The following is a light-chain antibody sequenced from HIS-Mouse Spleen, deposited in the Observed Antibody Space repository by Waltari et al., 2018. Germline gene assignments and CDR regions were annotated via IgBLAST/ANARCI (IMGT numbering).Light chain of an antibody. CDR1: QSVSSSY. CDR2: GAS. J-gene: IGKJ2*01. CDR3: QQYGSSPPYT. V-gene: IGKV3-20*01. Sequence: EIVLTQSPGTLSLSPGERATLSCRASQSVSSSYLAWYQQKPGQAPRLLIYGASSRATGIPDRFSGSGSGTDFTLTISRLEPEDFAVYYCQQYGSSPPYTFGQGTKPELK.